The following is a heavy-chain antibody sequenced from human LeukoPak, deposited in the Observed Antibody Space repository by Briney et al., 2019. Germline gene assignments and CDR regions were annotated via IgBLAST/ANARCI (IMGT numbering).Heavy chain of an antibody. CDR1: GFTVSSNY. V-gene: IGHV3-66*01. J-gene: IGHJ3*02. D-gene: IGHD6-13*01. CDR3: AREWAAARPKTRNAFDI. Sequence: PGGSLRLSCAASGFTVSSNYMSWVRQAPGKGLEWVSVIYSGGSTYYADSVKGRFTISRDNSKNTLYLQMNSLRAEDTAVYYCAREWAAARPKTRNAFDIWGQGTMVTVSS. CDR2: IYSGGST.